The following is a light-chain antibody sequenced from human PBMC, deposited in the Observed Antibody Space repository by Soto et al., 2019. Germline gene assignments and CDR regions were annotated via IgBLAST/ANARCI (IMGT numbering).Light chain of an antibody. J-gene: IGKJ2*01. CDR1: QSVSSTY. CDR3: QQYGSSPPYT. Sequence: EIVLTQSPGTLSLSPGERATLSCRASQSVSSTYLAWYQQKPGQAPRLLLYGASSRATGIPDRFSGSGSGTDFTLTISRLEPEDFAVCYCQQYGSSPPYTFGQGTKLEIK. V-gene: IGKV3-20*01. CDR2: GAS.